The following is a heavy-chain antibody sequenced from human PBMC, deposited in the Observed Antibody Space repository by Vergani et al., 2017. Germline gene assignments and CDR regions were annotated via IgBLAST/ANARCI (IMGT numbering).Heavy chain of an antibody. Sequence: QVQLVESGGGVVQSGRSLRLSCAASGFTFSSYGMHWVRQAPGKGLEWVAVIWYDGSNKYYADSVKGRFTISRDNSKNTLYLQMNSLRAEDTAVYYCARENHAPYDFWSGYAYDAFDIWGQGTMVTVSS. CDR3: ARENHAPYDFWSGYAYDAFDI. CDR1: GFTFSSYG. D-gene: IGHD3-3*01. V-gene: IGHV3-33*01. CDR2: IWYDGSNK. J-gene: IGHJ3*02.